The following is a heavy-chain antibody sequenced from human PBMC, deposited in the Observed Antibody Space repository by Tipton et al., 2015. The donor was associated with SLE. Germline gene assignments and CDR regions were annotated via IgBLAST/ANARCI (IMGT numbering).Heavy chain of an antibody. D-gene: IGHD2-2*01. Sequence: SLTCTVSGGSISSGDFYWTWIRQHTGKGLEWIGYIYDSGITYYNPSLKSRVTISADTSNNQFSLRLSSATAADTAVYYCAREDCSSATCYYDCWGQGTLVTVSS. CDR1: GGSISSGDFY. J-gene: IGHJ4*02. CDR2: IYDSGIT. V-gene: IGHV4-31*03. CDR3: AREDCSSATCYYDC.